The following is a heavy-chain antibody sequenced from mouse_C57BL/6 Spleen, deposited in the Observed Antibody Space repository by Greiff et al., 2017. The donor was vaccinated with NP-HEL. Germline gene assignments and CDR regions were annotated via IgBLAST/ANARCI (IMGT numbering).Heavy chain of an antibody. CDR3: ARDEGLRTFDY. V-gene: IGHV5-6*01. D-gene: IGHD2-4*01. Sequence: EVKLMESGGDLVKPGGSLKLSCAASGFTFSSYGMSWVRQTPDKRLEWVATISSGGSYTYYPDSVKGRFTISRENAKNTLYLQMSSLKSEDTAMYYCARDEGLRTFDYWGQGTTLTVSS. J-gene: IGHJ2*01. CDR1: GFTFSSYG. CDR2: ISSGGSYT.